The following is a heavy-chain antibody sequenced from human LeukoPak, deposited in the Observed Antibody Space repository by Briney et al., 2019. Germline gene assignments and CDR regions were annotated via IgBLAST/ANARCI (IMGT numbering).Heavy chain of an antibody. CDR1: GGSFSGYY. CDR2: INHSGST. Sequence: PSGTLSLTCAVYGGSFSGYYWSWIRQPPGKGLEWIGEINHSGSTNYNPSLKSRLTISVDTSKSQFSLKLSSVTAADTAVYYCARLRGYYFGSGTHTGFDYWGQGTLVTVSS. V-gene: IGHV4-34*01. CDR3: ARLRGYYFGSGTHTGFDY. J-gene: IGHJ4*02. D-gene: IGHD3-10*01.